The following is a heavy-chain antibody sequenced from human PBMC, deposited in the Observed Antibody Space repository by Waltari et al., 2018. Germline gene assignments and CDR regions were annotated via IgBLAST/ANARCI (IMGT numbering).Heavy chain of an antibody. Sequence: QVQLQQWGAGLLKPSETLSLTCAVYGGSFSGYYWSWIRHPPGKGLEWIGEINHSGSTNYNPSLKSRVTISVDTSKNQFSLKLSSVTAADTAVYYCARVGRWDSSSSGDFDYWGQGTLVTVSS. D-gene: IGHD6-6*01. V-gene: IGHV4-34*01. CDR1: GGSFSGYY. CDR2: INHSGST. J-gene: IGHJ4*02. CDR3: ARVGRWDSSSSGDFDY.